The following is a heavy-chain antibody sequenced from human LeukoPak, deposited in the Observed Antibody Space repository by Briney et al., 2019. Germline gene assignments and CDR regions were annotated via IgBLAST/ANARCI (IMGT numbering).Heavy chain of an antibody. J-gene: IGHJ4*02. CDR1: GYTFTNYY. V-gene: IGHV1-46*01. Sequence: ASVKVSCKASGYTFTNYYMHWVRQAPGEGLEWLGMINPLVAGTIYAQKFQGRVSMTRDTSTSTVYMELSSLRSEDTAVYYCARAYSPTLSPRVVTHGHYWGQGTLVTVSS. CDR2: INPLVAGT. D-gene: IGHD4-23*01. CDR3: ARAYSPTLSPRVVTHGHY.